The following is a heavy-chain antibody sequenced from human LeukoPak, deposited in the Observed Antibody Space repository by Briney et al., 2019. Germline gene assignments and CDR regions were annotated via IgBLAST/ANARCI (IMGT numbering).Heavy chain of an antibody. CDR1: GYTFTSYD. J-gene: IGHJ5*02. D-gene: IGHD3-22*01. Sequence: ASVKVSCKASGYTFTSYDINWVRQATGQGLEWMGWMNPNSGNTGYAQKFQGRVTMTRNTSISTAYMELSSLRSEDTAVYYCARGTLYYDSSGYSKRNWFDPWGQGTLVTVPS. CDR3: ARGTLYYDSSGYSKRNWFDP. V-gene: IGHV1-8*01. CDR2: MNPNSGNT.